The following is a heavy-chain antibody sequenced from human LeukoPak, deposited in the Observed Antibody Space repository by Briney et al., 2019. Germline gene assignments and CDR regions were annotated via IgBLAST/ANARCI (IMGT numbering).Heavy chain of an antibody. J-gene: IGHJ4*02. Sequence: GGSLSLSCAASGFTFSSYAMSWVRQAPGKGLEWVAFIRYDGSNKYYADSVKGRFTISRDNSKNTLYLQMNSLRAEDTAVYYCAKPWSGSTFGGVIGHNWGQGTLVTVSS. CDR3: AKPWSGSTFGGVIGHN. D-gene: IGHD3-16*02. V-gene: IGHV3-30*02. CDR1: GFTFSSYA. CDR2: IRYDGSNK.